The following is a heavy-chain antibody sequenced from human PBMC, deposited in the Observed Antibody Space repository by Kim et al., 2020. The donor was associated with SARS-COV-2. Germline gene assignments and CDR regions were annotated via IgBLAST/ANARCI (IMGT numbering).Heavy chain of an antibody. D-gene: IGHD2-2*01. CDR3: ASRLRYCSSTSCYYYYGMDV. Sequence: SETLSLTCAVYGGSFSGYYWSWIRQPPGKGLEWIGEINHSGSTNYNPSLKSRVTISVDTSKNQFSLKLSSVTAADTAVYYCASRLRYCSSTSCYYYYGMDVWGQGTTVTVSS. J-gene: IGHJ6*02. CDR1: GGSFSGYY. CDR2: INHSGST. V-gene: IGHV4-34*01.